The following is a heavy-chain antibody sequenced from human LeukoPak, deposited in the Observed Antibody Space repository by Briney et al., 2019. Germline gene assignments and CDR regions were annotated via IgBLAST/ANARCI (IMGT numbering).Heavy chain of an antibody. D-gene: IGHD6-13*01. V-gene: IGHV3-23*01. CDR1: GFTFSSYA. CDR2: ISGSGGST. J-gene: IGHJ4*02. Sequence: GGSLRLSCAASGFTFSSYAMSWVRQAPGKGLEWVSAISGSGGSTYYADSVKGRFTISRDNAKNSLYLQMNSLRAEDTAVYYCAGLYSSSWDFDYWGQGTLVTVSS. CDR3: AGLYSSSWDFDY.